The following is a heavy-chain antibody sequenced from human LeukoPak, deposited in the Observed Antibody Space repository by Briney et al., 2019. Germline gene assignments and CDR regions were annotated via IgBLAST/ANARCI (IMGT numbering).Heavy chain of an antibody. D-gene: IGHD3-3*01. CDR2: INPNSGGT. Sequence: ASVKVSCKASGYTFTGYYMHWVRQAPGQGLEWMGRINPNSGGTNYAQKFQGRVTMTRDTSISTAYMELSRLRSDDTAVYYCARDPHTCYDFWSGYYDYWGQGTLVTVSS. V-gene: IGHV1-2*06. CDR1: GYTFTGYY. J-gene: IGHJ4*02. CDR3: ARDPHTCYDFWSGYYDY.